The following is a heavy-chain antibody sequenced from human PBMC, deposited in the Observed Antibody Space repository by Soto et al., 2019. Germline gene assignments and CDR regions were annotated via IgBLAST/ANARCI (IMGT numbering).Heavy chain of an antibody. CDR1: GFTFSSYS. CDR3: ARDYYDILTGYYNVAHFDY. D-gene: IGHD3-9*01. V-gene: IGHV3-21*01. J-gene: IGHJ4*02. CDR2: ISSSSSYI. Sequence: GGSLRLSCAASGFTFSSYSMNWVRQAPGKGLEWVSSISSSSSYIYYADSVKGRFTTSRDNAKNSLYLQMNSLRAEDTAVYYCARDYYDILTGYYNVAHFDYWGQGTLVTVSS.